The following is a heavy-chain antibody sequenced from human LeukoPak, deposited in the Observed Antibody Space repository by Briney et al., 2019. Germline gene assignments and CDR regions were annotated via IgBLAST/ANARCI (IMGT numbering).Heavy chain of an antibody. CDR3: AHRPRPIRGYSSGWYFDY. D-gene: IGHD6-19*01. CDR1: GFSLSTSGVG. Sequence: QSGPTLVKPTQTLTLTCTFSGFSLSTSGVGVGWIRQPPGRALEWLALIYWDDDKRYSPSLKSRLTITKDTSKNRVVLTMTNMDPVDTATYYCAHRPRPIRGYSSGWYFDYWGQGTLVTVSS. J-gene: IGHJ4*02. CDR2: IYWDDDK. V-gene: IGHV2-5*02.